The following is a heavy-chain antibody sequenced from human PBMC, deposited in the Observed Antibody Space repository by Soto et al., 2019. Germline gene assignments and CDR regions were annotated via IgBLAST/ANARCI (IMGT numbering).Heavy chain of an antibody. Sequence: QVQLQESGPGLLKPSETLSLTCAVSGGSISSYYWSWIRQPPGKGLEWIGYIYYSGNTNYNPSLKSRVTISVDTSKNQFSLKLTSVTAADTALYYCARHGAHCSGGRCYGHYYYYLDVWGKGTTVTVSS. CDR1: GGSISSYY. CDR2: IYYSGNT. V-gene: IGHV4-59*08. J-gene: IGHJ6*03. CDR3: ARHGAHCSGGRCYGHYYYYLDV. D-gene: IGHD2-15*01.